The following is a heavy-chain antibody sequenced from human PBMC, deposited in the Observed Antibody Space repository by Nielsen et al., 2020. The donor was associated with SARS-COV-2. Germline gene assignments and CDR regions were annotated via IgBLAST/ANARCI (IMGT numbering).Heavy chain of an antibody. CDR2: INAGNGNT. Sequence: ASVKVSCKASGYTFTSYAMHWVRQAPGQRLEWMGWINAGNGNTKYSQKFQGRVTITRDTSASTAYMELSSLRSEDTAVYYCARDLGSSSWYGRLDYWGQGTLVTVSS. D-gene: IGHD6-13*01. CDR1: GYTFTSYA. J-gene: IGHJ4*02. V-gene: IGHV1-3*01. CDR3: ARDLGSSSWYGRLDY.